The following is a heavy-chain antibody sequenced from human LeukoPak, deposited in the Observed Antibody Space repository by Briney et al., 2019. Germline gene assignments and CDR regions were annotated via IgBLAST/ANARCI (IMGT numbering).Heavy chain of an antibody. V-gene: IGHV4-59*01. D-gene: IGHD3-10*01. CDR2: IFYSGST. CDR3: ARVFDSGSQAYFYYMDV. Sequence: PSETLSLTCTVSGGSIGDYYWSWIRQPPGKGLEWIGNIFYSGSTNYNLSLKSRVTISVDTSKNQFSLKLSSVTAADTAVYYCARVFDSGSQAYFYYMDVWGKGTTVTIFS. CDR1: GGSIGDYY. J-gene: IGHJ6*03.